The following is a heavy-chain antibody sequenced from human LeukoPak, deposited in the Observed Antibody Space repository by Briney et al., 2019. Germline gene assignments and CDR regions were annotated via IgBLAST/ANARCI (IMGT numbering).Heavy chain of an antibody. CDR1: GFTFSSYA. V-gene: IGHV3-23*01. J-gene: IGHJ4*02. CDR2: ISGSGNRT. D-gene: IGHD3-10*01. CDR3: AKAALYRSGCYYAYYFDF. Sequence: GGSLRLSCAASGFTFSSYAMNWVRQAPGKGLEWVSGISGSGNRTYYADSVKGRFTISRDNSKNTLYLQMNSLRAEDTAIYYCAKAALYRSGCYYAYYFDFWGQGTLVTVSS.